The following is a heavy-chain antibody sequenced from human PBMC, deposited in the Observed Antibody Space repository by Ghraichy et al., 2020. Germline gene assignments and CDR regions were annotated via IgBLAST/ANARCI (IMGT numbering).Heavy chain of an antibody. V-gene: IGHV3-7*03. CDR1: GFTFSAYS. Sequence: GGSLRLSCAASGFTFSAYSMSWVRQAPGKGLEWVANIRKDGIDKYYVDSVKGRFTISRDNAKNSLFLQMNSLRVEDTAVYYCARTRGGGDSDFDYWGQGILVTVSS. CDR3: ARTRGGGDSDFDY. J-gene: IGHJ4*02. CDR2: IRKDGIDK. D-gene: IGHD2-21*01.